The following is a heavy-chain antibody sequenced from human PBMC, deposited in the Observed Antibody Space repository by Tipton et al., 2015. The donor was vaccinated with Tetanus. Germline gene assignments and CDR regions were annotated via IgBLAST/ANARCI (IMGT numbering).Heavy chain of an antibody. CDR2: ITISGASK. CDR1: GSTFSDYH. D-gene: IGHD2-21*01. CDR3: ASVFVLLFPRYFDR. Sequence: GSLRLSCAASGSTFSDYHMSWIRQAPGKGLEWISYITISGASKYYADSVKGRFTISRDNAKNALYLEMNSLRVEDTAVYYCASVFVLLFPRYFDRWGQGTLVTVSS. V-gene: IGHV3-11*01. J-gene: IGHJ4*02.